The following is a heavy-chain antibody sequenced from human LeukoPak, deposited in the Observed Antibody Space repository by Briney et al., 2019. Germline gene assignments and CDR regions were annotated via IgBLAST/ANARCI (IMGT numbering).Heavy chain of an antibody. CDR2: MNPNSGNT. D-gene: IGHD5-18*01. CDR1: GYTVKNYV. J-gene: IGHJ4*02. Sequence: GASVNVSCKASGYTVKNYVINWVRQATGQELEGMGWMNPNSGNTGFARKFKDRVSMTRDTSINTAYMELTSLRTGDTAVYYCARATPGGLHGYSFDYWGQGTVVTVYS. V-gene: IGHV1-8*02. CDR3: ARATPGGLHGYSFDY.